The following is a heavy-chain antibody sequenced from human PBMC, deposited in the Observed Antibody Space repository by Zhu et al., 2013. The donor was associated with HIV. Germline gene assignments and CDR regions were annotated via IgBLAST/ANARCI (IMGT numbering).Heavy chain of an antibody. CDR1: GYTFTGYY. J-gene: IGHJ4*02. CDR2: INPNSGGT. Sequence: QVQLVQSGAEVKKPGASVKDSCKASGYTFTGYYMHWVRQAPGQGLEWMGWINPNSGGTNYAQKFQGRVTMTRDTSISTAYMELSRLRSDDTAVYYCVTVDLDYGDYAPSRYWGQGTLVTVSS. D-gene: IGHD4-17*01. CDR3: VTVDLDYGDYAPSRY. V-gene: IGHV1-2*02.